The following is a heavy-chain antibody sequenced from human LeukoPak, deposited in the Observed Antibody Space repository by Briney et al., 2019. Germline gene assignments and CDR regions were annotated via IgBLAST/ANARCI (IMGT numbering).Heavy chain of an antibody. J-gene: IGHJ4*02. V-gene: IGHV4-4*07. CDR1: GGSINSYY. CDR2: IYSSGIT. D-gene: IGHD3-10*01. Sequence: SETLSLTCSVSGGSINSYYWSWIRQPAGKGLEWIGRIYSSGITNYSPSLKSRVTMSVDTSKNQFSLKVTSVTAADTAVYYCARDTWEGSASYWADWGQGTLVTVSS. CDR3: ARDTWEGSASYWAD.